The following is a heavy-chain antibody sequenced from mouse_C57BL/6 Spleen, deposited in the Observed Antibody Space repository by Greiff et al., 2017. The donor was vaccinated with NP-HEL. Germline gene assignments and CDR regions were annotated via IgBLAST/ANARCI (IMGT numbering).Heavy chain of an antibody. CDR3: ARSRWLLFYAMDY. Sequence: QVHVKQPGAELVKPGASVKLSCKASGYTFTSYWMHWVKQRPGRGLEWIGRIDPNSGGTKYNEKFKSKATLTVDKPSSTAYMQLSSLTSEDSAVYYCARSRWLLFYAMDYWGQGTSVTVSS. D-gene: IGHD2-3*01. J-gene: IGHJ4*01. CDR1: GYTFTSYW. CDR2: IDPNSGGT. V-gene: IGHV1-72*01.